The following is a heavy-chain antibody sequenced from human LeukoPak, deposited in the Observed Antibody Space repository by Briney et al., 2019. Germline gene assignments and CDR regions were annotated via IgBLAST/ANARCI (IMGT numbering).Heavy chain of an antibody. CDR3: ARRETYYDFWSGPDWFDP. J-gene: IGHJ5*02. CDR2: IIPIFGTA. CDR1: GGTFSSYA. Sequence: SVKVSCRASGGTFSSYAISWVRQAPGQGLEWMGGIIPIFGTANYAQKFQGRVTITADESTSTAYMELSSLRSEDTAVYYCARRETYYDFWSGPDWFDPWGQGTLVTVSS. D-gene: IGHD3-3*01. V-gene: IGHV1-69*13.